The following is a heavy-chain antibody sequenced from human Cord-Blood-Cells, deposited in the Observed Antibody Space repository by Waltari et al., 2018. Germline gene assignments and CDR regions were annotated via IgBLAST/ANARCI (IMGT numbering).Heavy chain of an antibody. J-gene: IGHJ3*02. CDR3: ARAIAAAGDAFDI. CDR2: IYSGGSK. D-gene: IGHD6-13*01. Sequence: EVQLVESGGGLIQPGGSLRLSCAASGFTASSNYMSWVRQAPGKGLEWGSVIYSGGSKYYADSVKGRFTISRDNSKNTLDLQMNSLRAEDTAVYYCARAIAAAGDAFDIWGQGTMVTVSS. V-gene: IGHV3-53*01. CDR1: GFTASSNY.